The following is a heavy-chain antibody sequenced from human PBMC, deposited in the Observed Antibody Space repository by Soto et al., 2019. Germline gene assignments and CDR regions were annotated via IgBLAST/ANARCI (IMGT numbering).Heavy chain of an antibody. Sequence: QVQLVQSGAEVKKPGASVKVSCKASGYTFTSYGISWVRQAPGQGLEWMGWISAYNGNTNYAQKLQGRVTMTTDTSTSTAYMGLRSLISDDTAVYYCARSGCSGGSCYSYYFDYWGQGTLVTVSS. J-gene: IGHJ4*02. CDR2: ISAYNGNT. CDR3: ARSGCSGGSCYSYYFDY. D-gene: IGHD2-15*01. V-gene: IGHV1-18*01. CDR1: GYTFTSYG.